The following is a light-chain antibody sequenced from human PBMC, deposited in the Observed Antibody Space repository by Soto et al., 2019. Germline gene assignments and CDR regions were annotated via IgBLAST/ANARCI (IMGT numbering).Light chain of an antibody. CDR2: DPS. Sequence: AIQLTQSPSPLSASGGDRVIITCRALQGNGNGLAWSQQKPGNPPKILIYDPSRLESGVQSRLSGSGSGTDFTLTIRSLLPEDFATYYCHQFNNYPITFRQGTGLG. J-gene: IGKJ5*01. CDR1: QGNGNG. CDR3: HQFNNYPIT. V-gene: IGKV1D-13*01.